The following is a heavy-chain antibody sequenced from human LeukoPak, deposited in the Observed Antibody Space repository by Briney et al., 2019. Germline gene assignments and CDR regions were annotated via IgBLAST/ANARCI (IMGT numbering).Heavy chain of an antibody. CDR1: GGSFSAYY. Sequence: SETLSLTCAVYGGSFSAYYWSWIRQPPGKGLEWIGEINHSGSTNYNPPLKSRVTISVDTSKNQFSLKVTSVTAADTAVYYCARSGTYQYSSTSDYWGQGTLVTVSS. V-gene: IGHV4-34*01. CDR3: ARSGTYQYSSTSDY. J-gene: IGHJ4*02. D-gene: IGHD6-13*01. CDR2: INHSGST.